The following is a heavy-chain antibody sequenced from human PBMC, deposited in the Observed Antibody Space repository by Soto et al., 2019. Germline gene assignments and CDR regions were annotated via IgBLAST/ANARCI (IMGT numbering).Heavy chain of an antibody. CDR1: GFNFRGFT. CDR3: AREPWGYSGSAKHFDY. J-gene: IGHJ4*02. V-gene: IGHV3-30-3*01. D-gene: IGHD6-25*01. Sequence: QVHLVESGGGVVQPGGSLRLSCAASGFNFRGFTMHWVRQAPDKGLEWLSVISYAGDYKNYADSVRGRISISRDNSKNTLFLQMNSLRPDDTAVYFCAREPWGYSGSAKHFDYWGQGSLVFVSS. CDR2: ISYAGDYK.